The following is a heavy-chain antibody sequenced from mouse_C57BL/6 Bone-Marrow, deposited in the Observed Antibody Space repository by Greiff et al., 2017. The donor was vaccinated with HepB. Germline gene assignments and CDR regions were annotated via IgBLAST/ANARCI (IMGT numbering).Heavy chain of an antibody. V-gene: IGHV2-2*01. CDR2: IWSGGST. CDR3: ARTGPYYYGSRGGFAY. Sequence: VQRVESGPGLVQPSQSLSITCTVSGFSLTSYGVHWVRQSPGKGLEWLGVIWSGGSTDYNAAFISRLSISKDNSKSQVFFKMNSLQADDTAIYYCARTGPYYYGSRGGFAYWGQGTLVTVSA. CDR1: GFSLTSYG. J-gene: IGHJ3*01. D-gene: IGHD1-1*01.